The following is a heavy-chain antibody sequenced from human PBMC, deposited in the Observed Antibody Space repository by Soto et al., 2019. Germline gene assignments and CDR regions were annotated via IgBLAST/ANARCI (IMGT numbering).Heavy chain of an antibody. D-gene: IGHD6-13*01. CDR3: ARSDLYSSRWDY. V-gene: IGHV1-69*06. J-gene: IGHJ4*02. Sequence: ASVKVSCKASGGTFSSYAISWVRQAPGQGLEWMGGIIPIFGTANYAQKFQGRVTITADKSTSTAYMELSSLRSEDTAVYYCARSDLYSSRWDYWGQGTLVTVSS. CDR2: IIPIFGTA. CDR1: GGTFSSYA.